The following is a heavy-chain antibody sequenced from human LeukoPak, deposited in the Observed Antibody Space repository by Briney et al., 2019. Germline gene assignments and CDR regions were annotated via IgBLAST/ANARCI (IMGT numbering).Heavy chain of an antibody. D-gene: IGHD6-13*01. Sequence: GGSLRLSCAASGFTFSSYAMNWVRQAPGKGLEWVSAISGGGGTTYYADSVKGRFTISRDSSKNTVYLQMNSLRPEDTAVYSCARDGDQQGEYFQHWGQGTLVTVSS. CDR2: ISGGGGTT. J-gene: IGHJ1*01. V-gene: IGHV3-23*01. CDR3: ARDGDQQGEYFQH. CDR1: GFTFSSYA.